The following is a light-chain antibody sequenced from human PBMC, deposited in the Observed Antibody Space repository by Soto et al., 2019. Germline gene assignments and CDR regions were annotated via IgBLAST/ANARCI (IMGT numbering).Light chain of an antibody. CDR3: QQYGRSPLSS. J-gene: IGKJ2*01. V-gene: IGKV3-20*01. CDR2: GAS. Sequence: EIVLTQSPGTLSLSPGERATLSCRASESVSTNYLTWYQQKPGQAPRLLIYGASNRATGIPDRFSGSGSGISFSITISRLEPEDCAVYYCQQYGRSPLSSFGQGTKLEIK. CDR1: ESVSTNY.